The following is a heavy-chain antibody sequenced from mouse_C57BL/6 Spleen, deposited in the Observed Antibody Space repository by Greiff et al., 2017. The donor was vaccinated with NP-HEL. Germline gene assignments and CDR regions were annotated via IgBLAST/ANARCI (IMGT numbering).Heavy chain of an antibody. CDR1: GYTFTSYW. Sequence: QVQLQQPGAELVRPGSSVKLSCKASGYTFTSYWMHWVKQRPIQGLEWIGNIDPSDSDTHYNQKFKDKATLTVDKSSSTAYMQLSSLTSDDSAVYYCAINLCFDYWGQGTTLTVSS. CDR3: AINLCFDY. V-gene: IGHV1-52*01. D-gene: IGHD1-3*01. CDR2: IDPSDSDT. J-gene: IGHJ2*01.